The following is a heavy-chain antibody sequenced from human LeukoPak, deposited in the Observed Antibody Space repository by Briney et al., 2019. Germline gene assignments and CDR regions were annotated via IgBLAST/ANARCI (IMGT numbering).Heavy chain of an antibody. V-gene: IGHV4-30-4*01. CDR2: IYYSGST. CDR1: GGSISSGDYY. CDR3: AGSDGYNYNVY. D-gene: IGHD5-24*01. Sequence: SETLSLTCTVSGGSISSGDYYWRWIRQPPGKGLEWIGYIYYSGSTYYNPSLKSRVTISVDTSKNQFSLKLSSVTAADTAVYYCAGSDGYNYNVYWGQGTLVTVSS. J-gene: IGHJ4*02.